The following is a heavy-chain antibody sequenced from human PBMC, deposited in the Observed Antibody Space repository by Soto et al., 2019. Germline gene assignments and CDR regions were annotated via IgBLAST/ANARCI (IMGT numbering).Heavy chain of an antibody. Sequence: EVQLVQSGAEVKKPGESLKISCKGSGYSFTSYWIGWVRQMPGKGLEWMGIIYPGDSDTRYSPSFQGQVTISADKSIRTALLQWSSLKASDTAIDYCARHKIRGSGSYYTAPNWFDPWGQGTLVTVSS. V-gene: IGHV5-51*01. J-gene: IGHJ5*02. CDR2: IYPGDSDT. D-gene: IGHD3-10*01. CDR1: GYSFTSYW. CDR3: ARHKIRGSGSYYTAPNWFDP.